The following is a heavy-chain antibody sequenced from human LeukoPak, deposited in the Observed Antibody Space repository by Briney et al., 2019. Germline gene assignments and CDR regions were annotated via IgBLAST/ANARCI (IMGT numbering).Heavy chain of an antibody. Sequence: ASVKVSCKASGYTFTDYYIHWVRQAPGQGLERMGWINPFSGGTKCAQKFQGRVSMTRDTSIATTYMEVTSLVSDDTAVYYCARGHDNTGYYYLDYWGQGTLVTVSS. CDR2: INPFSGGT. J-gene: IGHJ4*02. V-gene: IGHV1-2*02. CDR1: GYTFTDYY. D-gene: IGHD3-9*01. CDR3: ARGHDNTGYYYLDY.